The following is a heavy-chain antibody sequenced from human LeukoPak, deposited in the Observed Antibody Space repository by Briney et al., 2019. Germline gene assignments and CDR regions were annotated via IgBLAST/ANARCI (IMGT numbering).Heavy chain of an antibody. CDR2: VWYDGIKN. D-gene: IGHD1-1*01. CDR3: AKDRSDTWSFDY. Sequence: GGSLRLSCAASGFTVSSHNMHWVRQAPGKGLEWVAVVWYDGIKNVFADSVKGRFTLSRDNSNNTLFLQMNSLRVEDTAVYYCAKDRSDTWSFDYWGQGTLVTVSS. J-gene: IGHJ4*02. V-gene: IGHV3-33*06. CDR1: GFTVSSHN.